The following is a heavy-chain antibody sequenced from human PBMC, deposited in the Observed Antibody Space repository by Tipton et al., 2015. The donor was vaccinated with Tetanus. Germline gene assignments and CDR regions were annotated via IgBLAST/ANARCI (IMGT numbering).Heavy chain of an antibody. CDR3: ARGPRIQLWLGYYYGMDV. D-gene: IGHD5-18*01. CDR1: GGPFSGYY. J-gene: IGHJ6*02. CDR2: INHSGST. Sequence: TLSLTCAVYGGPFSGYYWSWIRQPPGKGLEWIGEINHSGSTNYNPSLKSRVTISVDTSKNQFSLKLSSVTAADTAVYYCARGPRIQLWLGYYYGMDVWGQGTTVTVSS. V-gene: IGHV4-34*01.